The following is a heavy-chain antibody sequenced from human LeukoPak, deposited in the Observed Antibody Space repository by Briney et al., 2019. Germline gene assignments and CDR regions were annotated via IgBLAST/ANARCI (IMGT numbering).Heavy chain of an antibody. Sequence: GGSLRLSCAASGFTFSSYSMNWVRQAPGKGLEWVSSISSSSSYIYYADSVKGRFTISRDNAKNSLYLQMNSLRAEDTAVYYCARDGYKYCSGGSCYPWGYYYYGMDVWGQGATVTVSS. J-gene: IGHJ6*02. D-gene: IGHD2-15*01. V-gene: IGHV3-21*01. CDR1: GFTFSSYS. CDR2: ISSSSSYI. CDR3: ARDGYKYCSGGSCYPWGYYYYGMDV.